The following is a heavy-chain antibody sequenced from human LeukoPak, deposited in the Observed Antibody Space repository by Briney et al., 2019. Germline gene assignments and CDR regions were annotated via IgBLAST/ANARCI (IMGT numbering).Heavy chain of an antibody. Sequence: KPSETLSLTCAVSGYSISSGYYWGWIRQPPGKGLEWIGSIYHSGSTYYNPSLKSRVTISVDTSKNQFSLKLSSVTAADTAVYYCASANWERDAFDIWGQGTMVTVPS. CDR1: GYSISSGYY. CDR2: IYHSGST. CDR3: ASANWERDAFDI. J-gene: IGHJ3*02. V-gene: IGHV4-38-2*01. D-gene: IGHD7-27*01.